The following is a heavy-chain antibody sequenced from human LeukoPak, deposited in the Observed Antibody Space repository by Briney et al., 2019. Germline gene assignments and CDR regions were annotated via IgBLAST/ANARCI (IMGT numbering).Heavy chain of an antibody. CDR1: GFTFSSYT. Sequence: PGGSLRLSCAASGFTFSSYTMNWVRQAPGKGLEWVSSISSSSSYIYYADLVKGRSTISRDNAKNSLYLQMNSLRAEDTAVYYCARAGSGRSPDWFDPWGQGTLVTVSS. CDR3: ARAGSGRSPDWFDP. V-gene: IGHV3-21*01. CDR2: ISSSSSYI. D-gene: IGHD1-26*01. J-gene: IGHJ5*02.